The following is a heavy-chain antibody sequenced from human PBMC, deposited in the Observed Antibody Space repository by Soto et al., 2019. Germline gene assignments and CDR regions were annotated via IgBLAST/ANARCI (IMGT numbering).Heavy chain of an antibody. J-gene: IGHJ3*02. CDR3: ARARDGYTFPFDI. CDR2: IYYSGGT. CDR1: GGSISSYY. V-gene: IGHV4-59*01. Sequence: SETLSLTCTVSGGSISSYYWSWIRQPPGKGLEWIGYIYYSGGTNYNPSLKSRVTISVDTSKNQFSLKLSSVTAADTAVYYCARARDGYTFPFDIWGQGTMVTVSS. D-gene: IGHD5-12*01.